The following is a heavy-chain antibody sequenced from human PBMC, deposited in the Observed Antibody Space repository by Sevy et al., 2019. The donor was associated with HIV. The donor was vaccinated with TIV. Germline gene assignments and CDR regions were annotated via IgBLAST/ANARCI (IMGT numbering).Heavy chain of an antibody. CDR1: GYTFTSYG. Sequence: ASVKVSCKASGYTFTSYGISWVRQAPGQGLEWMGWISAYNGNTNYAQKLQGRVTMTTDTSTSTAYVELRSLRSDDTAVYYCARDLGRITMIVVVISAFDIWGQGTMVTVSS. V-gene: IGHV1-18*01. D-gene: IGHD3-22*01. CDR3: ARDLGRITMIVVVISAFDI. J-gene: IGHJ3*02. CDR2: ISAYNGNT.